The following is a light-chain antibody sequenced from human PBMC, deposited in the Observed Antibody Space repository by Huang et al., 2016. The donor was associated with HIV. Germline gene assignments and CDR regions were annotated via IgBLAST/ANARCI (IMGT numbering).Light chain of an antibody. J-gene: IGKJ1*01. Sequence: DIQMTQSQSSLSASVGDRVTITCQASQDISNYLNWYQKKPGKAPKLLIYDASNLETGVPSRFSGSGSGTDFTFPISILQPEDIATYYCQQYDNLPWAFGQGTKVEIK. CDR3: QQYDNLPWA. V-gene: IGKV1-33*01. CDR1: QDISNY. CDR2: DAS.